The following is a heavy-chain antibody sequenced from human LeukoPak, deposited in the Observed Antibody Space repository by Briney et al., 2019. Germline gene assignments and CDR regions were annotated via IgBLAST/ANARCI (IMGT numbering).Heavy chain of an antibody. CDR3: AREQGYDSSGYDY. Sequence: SETLSLTCTVSGGSISSYYWTWIRQPAGKGLEWIGRIYSSGSTNHNPPLKSRVSMSVDTSRNQFSLKLSSVTAADTAVYYCAREQGYDSSGYDYWGQGSLVTVSS. D-gene: IGHD3-22*01. CDR1: GGSISSYY. V-gene: IGHV4-4*07. CDR2: IYSSGST. J-gene: IGHJ4*02.